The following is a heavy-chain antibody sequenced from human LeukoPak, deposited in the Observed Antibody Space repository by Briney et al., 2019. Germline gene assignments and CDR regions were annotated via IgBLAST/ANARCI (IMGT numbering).Heavy chain of an antibody. J-gene: IGHJ6*02. V-gene: IGHV4-34*01. D-gene: IGHD3-9*01. CDR2: INHSGST. Sequence: PSETLSFTCAVYGGSFSGYYWSWIGQPPGKGREWIGEINHSGSTNYNPSLKSPVTISVDTSKNQFSLKLSSVAAADAAVYYCARVDILTGPTPGYGMDVWGQGTTVTVSS. CDR1: GGSFSGYY. CDR3: ARVDILTGPTPGYGMDV.